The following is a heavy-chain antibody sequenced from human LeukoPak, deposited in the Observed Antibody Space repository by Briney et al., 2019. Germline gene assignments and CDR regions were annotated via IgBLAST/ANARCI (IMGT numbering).Heavy chain of an antibody. J-gene: IGHJ3*02. CDR3: ARDSKWDFARGAFDI. D-gene: IGHD1-26*01. CDR1: GFTVSSNY. CDR2: IYSGGST. V-gene: IGHV3-66*02. Sequence: GGSLRLSCAASGFTVSSNYMSWVRQAPGKGLEWVSVIYSGGSTYYADSVKGRFTISRDNSKNTLYLQMNGLRAEDTAVYYCARDSKWDFARGAFDIWGQGTMVTVSS.